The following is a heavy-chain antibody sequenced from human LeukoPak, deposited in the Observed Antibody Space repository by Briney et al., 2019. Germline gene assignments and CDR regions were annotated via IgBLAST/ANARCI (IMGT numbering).Heavy chain of an antibody. Sequence: GRSLRLSCAASGFTFSSYSMNWVRQAPGKGLEWVSSISSSSSYIYYADSVKGRFTISRDNAKNSLYLQMNSLRAEDTAVYYCARYSYYYDSSGYYRYYYFDYWGQGTLVTVSS. V-gene: IGHV3-21*01. CDR3: ARYSYYYDSSGYYRYYYFDY. D-gene: IGHD3-22*01. CDR2: ISSSSSYI. CDR1: GFTFSSYS. J-gene: IGHJ4*02.